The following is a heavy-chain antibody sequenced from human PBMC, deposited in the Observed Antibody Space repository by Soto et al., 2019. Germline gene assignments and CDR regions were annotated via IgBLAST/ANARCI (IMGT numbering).Heavy chain of an antibody. D-gene: IGHD1-7*01. CDR2: IYYSGST. CDR3: ARARKGITGTYYFDY. CDR1: GGSISSYY. Sequence: SETLSLTCTVSGGSISSYYWSWIRQPPGKGLEWIGYIYYSGSTNYNPSLKSRVTISVDTSKNQFSLKLSSVTAADTAVYYCARARKGITGTYYFDYWGQGTLVTVS. J-gene: IGHJ4*02. V-gene: IGHV4-59*01.